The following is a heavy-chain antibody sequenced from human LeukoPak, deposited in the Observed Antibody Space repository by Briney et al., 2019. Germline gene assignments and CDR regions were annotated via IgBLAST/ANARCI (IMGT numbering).Heavy chain of an antibody. CDR1: GYTFTSYD. D-gene: IGHD5-12*01. CDR3: ARSRRGYSGFHFDY. CDR2: MNPNSGNT. Sequence: ASVKVSCKASGYTFTSYDINWVRQATGQGLGWMGWMNPNSGNTGYAQKFQGRVTMTRNTSISTAYMELSSLRSEDTAVYYCARSRRGYSGFHFDYWGQGTLVTVSS. J-gene: IGHJ4*02. V-gene: IGHV1-8*01.